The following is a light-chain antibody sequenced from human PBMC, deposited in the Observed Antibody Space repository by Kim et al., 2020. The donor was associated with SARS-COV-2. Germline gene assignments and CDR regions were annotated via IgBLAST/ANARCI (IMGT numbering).Light chain of an antibody. Sequence: SSELTQDPAVSVALGQTVRITCQGDSLRSYYASWYQQKPGQAPVLVIYGKNNRPSGIPDRFSGSSSGNTASLTITGAQAEDEAAYYCNSRDSSGHHWVFG. J-gene: IGLJ3*02. V-gene: IGLV3-19*01. CDR3: NSRDSSGHHWV. CDR1: SLRSYY. CDR2: GKN.